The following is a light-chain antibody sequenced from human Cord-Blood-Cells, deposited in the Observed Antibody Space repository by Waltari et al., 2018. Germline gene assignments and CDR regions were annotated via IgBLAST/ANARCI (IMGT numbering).Light chain of an antibody. Sequence: SYELTQPSSVSVSPGQTARLTCSGDVLAKKYARWFQQKPGQAPVLVIYKDSERPSGIPERFSGSSSGTTVTLTISGAQVEDEADYYCYSAADNSWVFGGGTKLTVL. V-gene: IGLV3-27*01. CDR1: VLAKKY. CDR3: YSAADNSWV. J-gene: IGLJ3*02. CDR2: KDS.